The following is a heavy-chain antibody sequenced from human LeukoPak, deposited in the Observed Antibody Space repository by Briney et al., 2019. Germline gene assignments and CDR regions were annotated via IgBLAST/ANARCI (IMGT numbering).Heavy chain of an antibody. CDR1: GYTFTSYY. V-gene: IGHV1-46*01. CDR2: IDPSGGST. CDR3: ARNSGSGFDY. D-gene: IGHD2-15*01. J-gene: IGHJ4*02. Sequence: GASVKVSCKASGYTFTSYYMLWVRQAPGQGLEWMGRIDPSGGSTSYAQKFQGRVTMTRDTSTSTVYMELSSLRSEDTAVYYCARNSGSGFDYWGQGTLATVSS.